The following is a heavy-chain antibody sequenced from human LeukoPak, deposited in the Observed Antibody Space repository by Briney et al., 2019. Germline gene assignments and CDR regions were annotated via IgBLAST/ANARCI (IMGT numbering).Heavy chain of an antibody. V-gene: IGHV4-4*09. CDR2: IYHSGNT. CDR1: GASMSSNY. J-gene: IGHJ4*02. CDR3: ASPPRPAVAGRFAS. D-gene: IGHD6-19*01. Sequence: SETLSLTCTVSGASMSSNYWSWIRQPPGKGLEWIGYIYHSGNTNYSPSLESRVTMSVDESKNQFSLRVHFVSAADTAVYYCASPPRPAVAGRFASGGRGTLVTVSS.